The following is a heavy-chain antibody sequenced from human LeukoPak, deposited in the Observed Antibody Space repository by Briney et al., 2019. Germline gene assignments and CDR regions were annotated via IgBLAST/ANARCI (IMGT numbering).Heavy chain of an antibody. D-gene: IGHD4-17*01. CDR2: ISAYDGNT. V-gene: IGHV1-18*04. Sequence: ASVKVSCKASGYTFTSYGISWVRQAPGQGLEWMGWISAYDGNTNYVQKLQGRVTMTTDTSTSTAYMELRSLRSDDTAVYYCARDSGSAVTPYYYYGMDVWGKGTTVTVSS. J-gene: IGHJ6*04. CDR1: GYTFTSYG. CDR3: ARDSGSAVTPYYYYGMDV.